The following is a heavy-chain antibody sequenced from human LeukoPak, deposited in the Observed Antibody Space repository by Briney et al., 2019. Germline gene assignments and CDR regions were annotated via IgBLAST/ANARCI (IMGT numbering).Heavy chain of an antibody. Sequence: ASVKVSCKASGGTFSSYAISWVRQAPGQGLEWMGGIIPIFGTANYAQKFQGRVTITADESTSTAYMELSSLRSEDTAVYYCARDHPAERNFDYWGQGTLVTVSS. J-gene: IGHJ4*02. D-gene: IGHD1-1*01. CDR1: GGTFSSYA. CDR2: IIPIFGTA. V-gene: IGHV1-69*13. CDR3: ARDHPAERNFDY.